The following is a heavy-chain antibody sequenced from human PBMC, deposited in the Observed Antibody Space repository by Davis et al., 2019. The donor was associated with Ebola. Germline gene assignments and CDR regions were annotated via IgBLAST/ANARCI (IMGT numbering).Heavy chain of an antibody. J-gene: IGHJ6*03. Sequence: GESLKISCAASGFTFSSYAMSLVRQAPGKGLEWVSASSGSGGSTYYADTVKGRFTIPRDNSKNTLYLQMNSLRAEDTAVYYCAKDRPVRSYCSSTSCYRGRYYYYMDVWGKGTTVTVSS. V-gene: IGHV3-23*01. CDR1: GFTFSSYA. CDR3: AKDRPVRSYCSSTSCYRGRYYYYMDV. CDR2: SSGSGGST. D-gene: IGHD2-2*02.